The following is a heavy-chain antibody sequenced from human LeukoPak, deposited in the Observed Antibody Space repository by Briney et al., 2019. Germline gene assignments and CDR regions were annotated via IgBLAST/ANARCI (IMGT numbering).Heavy chain of an antibody. CDR3: TRGRTVGDV. V-gene: IGHV3-7*04. CDR2: VNRDGTDK. Sequence: GGSLRLSCAASEFTFNTYWMSWVRQAPGKGLEWVATVNRDGTDKYYVDSVKGRFTISRDNAKNSLYLQLNSLSDEDTAVYYCTRGRTVGDVWGQGTTVTVPS. J-gene: IGHJ6*02. CDR1: EFTFNTYW. D-gene: IGHD4-23*01.